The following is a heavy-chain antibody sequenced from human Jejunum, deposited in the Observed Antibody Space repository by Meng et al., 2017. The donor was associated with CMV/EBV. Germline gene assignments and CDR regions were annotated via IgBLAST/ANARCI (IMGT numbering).Heavy chain of an antibody. CDR3: ARETMYSCGFSRHFYNPMDV. CDR1: YG. V-gene: IGHV3-33*01. Sequence: YGMHRVRQAPVKGLECVGVIWFDESNDDYVDSVKGRFTVSRDNFKNTLYLQMNSLRAEDTAVYYCARETMYSCGFSRHFYNPMDVWGQGTTVTVSS. J-gene: IGHJ6*02. D-gene: IGHD1-1*01. CDR2: IWFDESND.